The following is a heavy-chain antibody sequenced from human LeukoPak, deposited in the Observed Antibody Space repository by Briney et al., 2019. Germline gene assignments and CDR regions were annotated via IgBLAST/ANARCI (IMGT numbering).Heavy chain of an antibody. Sequence: GGSLRLSCAASGFTFDDYGMSWVRQVPGEGLEWVSGINWNGGSTGNADSVKGRFTISRDNAKNSLFLQMNSLRAEDTAVYYCATSPGLGYSSSLTGVDYWGQGTLVTVSS. CDR1: GFTFDDYG. CDR3: ATSPGLGYSSSLTGVDY. D-gene: IGHD6-6*01. J-gene: IGHJ4*02. V-gene: IGHV3-20*04. CDR2: INWNGGST.